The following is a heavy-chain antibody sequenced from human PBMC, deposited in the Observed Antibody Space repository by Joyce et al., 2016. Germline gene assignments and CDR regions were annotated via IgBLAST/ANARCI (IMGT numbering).Heavy chain of an antibody. CDR3: ARQTFYDFWSGPYGWFDP. CDR1: GVSISNSTYS. CDR2: IHYSGSA. D-gene: IGHD3-3*01. V-gene: IGHV4-39*01. Sequence: QMQLQESGPGLVKPSETLSLTCSVSGVSISNSTYSWGWLRQPPGEGLEWIGSIHYSGSAYYNPSLKSRVTISVDTSKRQFSVRLSSVTAADTAVYYCARQTFYDFWSGPYGWFDPWGQGTLVTVSS. J-gene: IGHJ5*02.